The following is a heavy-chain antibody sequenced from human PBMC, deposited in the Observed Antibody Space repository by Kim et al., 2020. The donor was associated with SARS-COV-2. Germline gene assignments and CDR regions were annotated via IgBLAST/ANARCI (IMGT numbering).Heavy chain of an antibody. CDR1: GGSISSYY. CDR3: WTGSTRPLNWFVP. CDR2: IFYSGST. Sequence: SETLSLTCTVSGGSISSYYWSWIRQPPGKGLEWIGHIFYSGSTNYNPSLKRRVTISVDTSKNQLSLKLSSVTAADTAVYYCWTGSTRPLNWFVPWGQRT. J-gene: IGHJ5*02. V-gene: IGHV4-59*13. D-gene: IGHD3-10*01.